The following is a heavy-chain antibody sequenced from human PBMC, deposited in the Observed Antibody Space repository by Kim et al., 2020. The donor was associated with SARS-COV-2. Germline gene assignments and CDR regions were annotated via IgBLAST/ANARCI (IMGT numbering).Heavy chain of an antibody. CDR3: ARPRGVVLGIHGNWYFDL. D-gene: IGHD5-18*01. Sequence: SETLSLTCTVSGGSISSDYWSWIRQPPGKGLEWIGYISYSGITNYNPSLKSRVTISVDTSKRQFSLRLTSVTAADTAMYYCARPRGVVLGIHGNWYFDLWGRGTLVTVSS. CDR2: ISYSGIT. J-gene: IGHJ2*01. CDR1: GGSISSDY. V-gene: IGHV4-59*12.